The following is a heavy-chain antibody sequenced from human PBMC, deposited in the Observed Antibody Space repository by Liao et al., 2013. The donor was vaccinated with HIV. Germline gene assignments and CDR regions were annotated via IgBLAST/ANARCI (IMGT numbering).Heavy chain of an antibody. J-gene: IGHJ4*02. Sequence: QVQLQESGPRLLKPSETLSLTCTVSGGAITNYYWSWVRQTPEKGLEWIGYIYYTGSTNYNPSFKNRLSMSVFTSKNQFSLQITSVTAADTAVYFCARGGGGKGFDSWGQGTLVTVSS. CDR1: GGAITNYY. D-gene: IGHD4-23*01. CDR3: ARGGGGKGFDS. CDR2: IYYTGST. V-gene: IGHV4-59*12.